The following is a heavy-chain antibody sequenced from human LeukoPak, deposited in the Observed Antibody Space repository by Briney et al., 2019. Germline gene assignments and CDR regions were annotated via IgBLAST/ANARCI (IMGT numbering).Heavy chain of an antibody. J-gene: IGHJ4*02. CDR2: ISAYNGNT. V-gene: IGHV1-18*01. CDR1: GYTFTSYG. D-gene: IGHD2-15*01. CDR3: ARDRYCSGGSCWYYFDY. Sequence: ASVKVSCKASGYTFTSYGISWVRQAPGQVLERMGWISAYNGNTNYAQKLQGRVTMTTDTSTSTAYMELRSLRSGDTAVYYCARDRYCSGGSCWYYFDYWGQGTLVTVSS.